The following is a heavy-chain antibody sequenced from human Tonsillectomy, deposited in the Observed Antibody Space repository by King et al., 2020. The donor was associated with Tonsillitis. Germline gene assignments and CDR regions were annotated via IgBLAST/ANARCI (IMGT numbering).Heavy chain of an antibody. D-gene: IGHD3-16*01. J-gene: IGHJ4*02. CDR1: GFVFSNHG. Sequence: VQLVESGGGVVQPGGSLRLSCAASGFVFSNHGMHWVRQAPGKGLEWVAFIRYDGSYKYYADSVKGRFTISRDNSKNTLYLQMNSLRVEDTAVYYCAKDKGFLGVRSPDYWGQGTLLTVPS. CDR3: AKDKGFLGVRSPDY. CDR2: IRYDGSYK. V-gene: IGHV3-30*02.